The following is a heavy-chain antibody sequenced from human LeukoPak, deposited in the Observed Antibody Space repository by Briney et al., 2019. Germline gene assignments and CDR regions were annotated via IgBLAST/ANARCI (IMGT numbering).Heavy chain of an antibody. J-gene: IGHJ4*02. D-gene: IGHD4-17*01. Sequence: SETLSLTCTVSGGSISSSSYYWGWIRQPPGKGLEWIGSIYYSGSTYYNPSLKSRVTISVDTSKNQFSLKLSSVTAADTAVYYCARNVYGDIPFFDYWGQGTLVTVSS. CDR2: IYYSGST. V-gene: IGHV4-39*07. CDR1: GGSISSSSYY. CDR3: ARNVYGDIPFFDY.